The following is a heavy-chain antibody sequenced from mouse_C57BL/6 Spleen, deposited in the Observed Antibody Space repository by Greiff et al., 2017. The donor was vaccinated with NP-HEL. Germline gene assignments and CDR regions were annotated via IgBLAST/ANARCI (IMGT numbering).Heavy chain of an antibody. D-gene: IGHD2-4*01. Sequence: VQLQQSGPELVKPGASVKISCKASGYSFTSYYIHWVKQRPGQGLEWIGWIYPGSGNTKYNEKFKGKATLTADTSSSTTYMQLSSLTSEDSAVYYCARGGSTRITTYYFDYWGQGTTLTVSS. CDR2: IYPGSGNT. V-gene: IGHV1-66*01. CDR3: ARGGSTRITTYYFDY. J-gene: IGHJ2*01. CDR1: GYSFTSYY.